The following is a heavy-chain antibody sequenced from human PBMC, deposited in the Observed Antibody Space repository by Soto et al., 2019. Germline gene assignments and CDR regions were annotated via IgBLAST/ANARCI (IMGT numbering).Heavy chain of an antibody. Sequence: GGSLRLSCAASGFTFSSYSMNWVRQAPGKGLEWVSSISSSSSYIYYADSVKGRFTISRDNAKNSLYLQMNSLRAEDTAVYYCARDIHDWLSVPHDAFDIWGQGTMVTVSS. V-gene: IGHV3-21*01. CDR3: ARDIHDWLSVPHDAFDI. J-gene: IGHJ3*02. CDR1: GFTFSSYS. CDR2: ISSSSSYI. D-gene: IGHD3-9*01.